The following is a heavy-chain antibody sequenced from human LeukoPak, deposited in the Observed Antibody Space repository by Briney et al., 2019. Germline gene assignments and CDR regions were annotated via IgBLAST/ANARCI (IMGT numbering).Heavy chain of an antibody. V-gene: IGHV3-48*01. J-gene: IGHJ3*02. CDR3: ARRPYCGGDCYSLDGFDM. D-gene: IGHD2-21*02. CDR2: ISSTSSTK. CDR1: GFTFSSYT. Sequence: GGSLRLSCAASGFTFSSYTMNWVRQAPGKGLEWVSSISSTSSTKFYADSVKGRFTISRDNGKNSLYLQLNSLRAEDTAVYYCARRPYCGGDCYSLDGFDMWGQGTMVTVSS.